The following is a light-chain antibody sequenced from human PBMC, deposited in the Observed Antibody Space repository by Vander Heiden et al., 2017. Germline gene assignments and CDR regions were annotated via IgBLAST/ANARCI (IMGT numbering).Light chain of an antibody. CDR3: QQYNSYSGYT. V-gene: IGKV1-5*01. CDR1: QSISRW. CDR2: DVS. J-gene: IGKJ2*01. Sequence: DIQMTQSPSTLSVSAGVIVTIPCRASQSISRWLAWYQQKPGKAPKLLIYDVSSLGSGVPSRFSGSGSGTEFTLTISSLQPDDFASYYCQQYNSYSGYTFGQGTKLEIK.